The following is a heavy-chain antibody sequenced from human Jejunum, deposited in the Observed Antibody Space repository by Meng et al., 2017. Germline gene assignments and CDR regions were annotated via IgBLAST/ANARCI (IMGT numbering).Heavy chain of an antibody. CDR1: GGTFSDYY. CDR3: ARALGSYGTFFDH. V-gene: IGHV4-34*02. D-gene: IGHD2-8*01. Sequence: QLQQCGAGVLPPPNTLSLSSVVYGGTFSDYYWTWIRQPPGKKLEWVGGNNYGGGTNYNPSLRSRLTISVDKSKNQFSLKLCSVTAADTAVYYCARALGSYGTFFDHWGQGTLVTVSS. J-gene: IGHJ4*02. CDR2: NNYGGGT.